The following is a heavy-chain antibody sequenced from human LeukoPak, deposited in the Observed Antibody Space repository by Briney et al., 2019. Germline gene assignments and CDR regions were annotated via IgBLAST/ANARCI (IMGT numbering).Heavy chain of an antibody. CDR3: ARQRTYYYDSSGYYPHYFDY. CDR1: GGSISSSSYY. V-gene: IGHV4-39*01. CDR2: IYYSGST. J-gene: IGHJ4*02. Sequence: SETLSLTCTVSGGSISSSSYYWGWIRQPLGKGLEWIGSIYYSGSTYYNPSLKSRVTISVDTSKNQFSLKLSSVTAADTAVYYCARQRTYYYDSSGYYPHYFDYWGQGTLVTVSS. D-gene: IGHD3-22*01.